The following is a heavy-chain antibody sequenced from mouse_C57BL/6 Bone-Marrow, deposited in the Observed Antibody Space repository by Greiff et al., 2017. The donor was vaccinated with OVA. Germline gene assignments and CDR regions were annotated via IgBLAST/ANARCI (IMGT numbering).Heavy chain of an antibody. CDR1: GFTFSSYA. Sequence: DVKLVESGEGLVKPGGSLKLSCAASGFTFSSYAMSWVRQTPEKRLEWVAYISSGGDYIYYADTVKGRFTISRDNARNTLYLQMSSLKSEDTAMYSCTIPALGYGSSYVWFADWGQGTLVTVSA. CDR3: TIPALGYGSSYVWFAD. V-gene: IGHV5-9-1*02. J-gene: IGHJ3*01. D-gene: IGHD1-1*01. CDR2: ISSGGDYI.